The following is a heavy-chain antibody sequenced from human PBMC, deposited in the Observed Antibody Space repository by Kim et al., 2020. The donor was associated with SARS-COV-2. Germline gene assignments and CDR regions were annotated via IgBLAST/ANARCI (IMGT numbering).Heavy chain of an antibody. J-gene: IGHJ4*02. Sequence: GRFTISKDNSKNTMYLQMNSLRAEDRAVYYCAKAAANYDFWSGVQGPFDYWGQGALVTVSS. CDR3: AKAAANYDFWSGVQGPFDY. V-gene: IGHV3-23*01. D-gene: IGHD3-3*01.